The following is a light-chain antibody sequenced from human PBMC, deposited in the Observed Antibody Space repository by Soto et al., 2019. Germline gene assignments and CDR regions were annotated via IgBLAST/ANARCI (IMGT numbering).Light chain of an antibody. CDR3: SSYTTTNTLV. CDR1: SSDVGEYNY. Sequence: QSALTQPRSVSGSPGQSVTISCTGSSSDVGEYNYVSWYQQHPGKAPKLMIYEVSNRPSGVSNRFSGSKSGNTASLTISGLQAEDEADYYCSSYTTTNTLVFGGGTKLTVL. J-gene: IGLJ3*02. V-gene: IGLV2-14*01. CDR2: EVS.